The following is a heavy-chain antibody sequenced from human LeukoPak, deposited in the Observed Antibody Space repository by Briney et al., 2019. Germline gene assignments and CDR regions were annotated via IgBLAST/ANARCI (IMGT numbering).Heavy chain of an antibody. D-gene: IGHD3-22*01. Sequence: QPGGSLRLSCAASGFTFSSYWMHWVRHAPGKGLVWVSTISASGPYYADAVRGRFTISRDNSRNTLSLQMDSLRAEDTAVYYCAKDHESDGYPCLDHWGLGTLVTVSS. CDR3: AKDHESDGYPCLDH. J-gene: IGHJ4*02. CDR1: GFTFSSYW. V-gene: IGHV3-23*01. CDR2: ISASGP.